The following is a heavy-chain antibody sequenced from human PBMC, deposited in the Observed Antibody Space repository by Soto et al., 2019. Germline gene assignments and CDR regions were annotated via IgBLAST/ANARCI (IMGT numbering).Heavy chain of an antibody. CDR1: GFTFNTYV. Sequence: GGSLRLSCAASGFTFNTYVMSWVRQAPGKGLEWVSAISGSGGSTYYADSVKGRFTISRDSSKNTLYLQMSGLRAEDTAVYYCATIAAVTTYYFDFWGQGTLVPSPQ. D-gene: IGHD4-17*01. V-gene: IGHV3-23*01. CDR2: ISGSGGST. J-gene: IGHJ4*02. CDR3: ATIAAVTTYYFDF.